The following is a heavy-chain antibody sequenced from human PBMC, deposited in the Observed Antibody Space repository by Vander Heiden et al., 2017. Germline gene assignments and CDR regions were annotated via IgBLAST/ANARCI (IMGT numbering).Heavy chain of an antibody. J-gene: IGHJ4*02. Sequence: STSGMCVSWIRQPPGKDLEWRGLIDWDDDKYYSPSLKTRLNISKHTSKNQVVLTITNMDPVDTATYYCARMATTVGKGGPLGPFDYWGQGTLVTVSS. CDR2: IDWDDDK. D-gene: IGHD4-17*01. V-gene: IGHV2-70*01. CDR3: ARMATTVGKGGPLGPFDY. CDR1: STSGMC.